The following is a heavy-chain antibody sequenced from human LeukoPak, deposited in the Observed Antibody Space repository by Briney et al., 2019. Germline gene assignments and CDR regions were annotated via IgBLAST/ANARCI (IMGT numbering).Heavy chain of an antibody. D-gene: IGHD1-14*01. CDR3: AIELTGVYFDY. Sequence: PGRSLRLSCAASGFTFSSYAMHWVRQAPGKGLEWVAVISYDGSNKYYADSVKGRFTISRDNSKNTLYLQMNSLRAEDTAVYYCAIELTGVYFDYWGQGTLVTVSP. CDR1: GFTFSSYA. J-gene: IGHJ4*02. V-gene: IGHV3-30-3*01. CDR2: ISYDGSNK.